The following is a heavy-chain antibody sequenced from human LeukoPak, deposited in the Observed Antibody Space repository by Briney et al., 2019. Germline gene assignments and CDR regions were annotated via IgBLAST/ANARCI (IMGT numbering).Heavy chain of an antibody. Sequence: ASVTVSCKVSGYTLTELSMRWVRQAHGAGLERVGGFDPEDGETIYAQKFQGRVTMTEDTSTDTASMELSSLRSEDTAVYYCAMVRGVKDWFDPWGQGTLVTVSS. CDR1: GYTLTELS. V-gene: IGHV1-24*01. J-gene: IGHJ5*02. CDR3: AMVRGVKDWFDP. D-gene: IGHD3-10*01. CDR2: FDPEDGET.